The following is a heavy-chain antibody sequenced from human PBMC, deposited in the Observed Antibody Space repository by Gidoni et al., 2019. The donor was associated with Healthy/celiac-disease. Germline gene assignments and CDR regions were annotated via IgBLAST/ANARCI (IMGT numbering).Heavy chain of an antibody. CDR2: ISGSGGST. D-gene: IGHD3-10*01. CDR1: GFTFSSYA. J-gene: IGHJ3*02. CDR3: AKDMGKALEVLLWFGELADAFDI. Sequence: EVQLLESGGGLVQPGGSLRLSCAASGFTFSSYAMSWVRRAPGKGLEWVSAISGSGGSTYYADSVKGRFTISRDNSKNTLYLQMNSLRAEDTAVYYCAKDMGKALEVLLWFGELADAFDIWGQGTMVTVSS. V-gene: IGHV3-23*01.